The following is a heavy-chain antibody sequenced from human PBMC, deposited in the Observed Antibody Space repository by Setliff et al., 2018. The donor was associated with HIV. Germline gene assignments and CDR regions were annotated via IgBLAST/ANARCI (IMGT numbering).Heavy chain of an antibody. CDR3: ARDGAAHFDY. Sequence: SETLSLTCTVSGGSISSYYWSWIRQPPGKGLEWIGYIYYSGSTNYNPSLKSRVTISVDTSKNQFSLKLSSVTAADTAVYYCARDGAAHFDYWGQGTLVTVSS. D-gene: IGHD6-6*01. CDR2: IYYSGST. CDR1: GGSISSYY. V-gene: IGHV4-59*01. J-gene: IGHJ4*02.